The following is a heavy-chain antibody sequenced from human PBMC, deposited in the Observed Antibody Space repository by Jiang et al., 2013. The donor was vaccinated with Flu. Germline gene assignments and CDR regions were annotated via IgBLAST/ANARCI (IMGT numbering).Heavy chain of an antibody. CDR2: ISAYNGNT. CDR1: GYTFTSYG. CDR3: ARSPNVVVPAALLDY. Sequence: CKASGYTFTSYGISWVRQAPGQGLEWMGWISAYNGNTNYAQKLQGRVTMTTDTSTSTAYMELRSLRSDDTAVYYCARSPNVVVPAALLDYWGQGTLVTVSS. D-gene: IGHD2-2*01. J-gene: IGHJ4*02. V-gene: IGHV1-18*01.